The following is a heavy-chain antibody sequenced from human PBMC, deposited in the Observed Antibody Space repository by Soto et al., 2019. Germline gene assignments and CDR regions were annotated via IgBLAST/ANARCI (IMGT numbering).Heavy chain of an antibody. CDR1: GFTFSSYA. CDR3: ARDGLLGYFDY. V-gene: IGHV3-30-3*01. J-gene: IGHJ4*02. Sequence: QVQLVESGGGVVQPGRSLRLSCAASGFTFSSYAMHWVRQAPGKGLEWVAVISYDGSNKYYADSVKGRFTISRDNSKNPLYLQMNSLRAEDTAVYYWARDGLLGYFDYWGQGTLVTVSS. CDR2: ISYDGSNK. D-gene: IGHD3-16*01.